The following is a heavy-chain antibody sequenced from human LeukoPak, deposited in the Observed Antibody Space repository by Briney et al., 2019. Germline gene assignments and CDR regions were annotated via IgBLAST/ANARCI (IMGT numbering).Heavy chain of an antibody. CDR3: ARGGIQLWLPMAD. Sequence: GGSLRLSCAASGFIVSNKYTSWVRQAPGRGLEWVSIIYTGGSTYYADSVKGRFTISRDNSKNTLYLQMNSLRVEDTAVYYCARGGIQLWLPMADWGQGTLVTVSS. D-gene: IGHD5-18*01. V-gene: IGHV3-53*01. CDR2: IYTGGST. CDR1: GFIVSNKY. J-gene: IGHJ4*02.